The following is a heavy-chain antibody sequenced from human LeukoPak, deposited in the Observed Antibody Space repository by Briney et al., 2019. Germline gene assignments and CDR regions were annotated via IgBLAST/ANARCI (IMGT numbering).Heavy chain of an antibody. Sequence: GRSLRLSCAASGFTFSSYGMQWVRQAPGKGLEWVAVISYDGSNKYYADSVKGRFTISRDNSKNTLYLQMNSLRAEDTAVYYCAKDTTYYYDSSGYYLGYWGQGTLVTVSS. V-gene: IGHV3-30*18. CDR3: AKDTTYYYDSSGYYLGY. J-gene: IGHJ4*02. CDR1: GFTFSSYG. CDR2: ISYDGSNK. D-gene: IGHD3-22*01.